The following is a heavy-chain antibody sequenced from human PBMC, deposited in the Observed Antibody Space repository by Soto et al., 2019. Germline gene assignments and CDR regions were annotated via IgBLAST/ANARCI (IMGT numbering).Heavy chain of an antibody. CDR2: VYHTGDT. J-gene: IGHJ5*02. CDR3: AREIVTAGGNNYFDP. V-gene: IGHV4-4*02. D-gene: IGHD2-21*02. Sequence: SETLSLTCGVSGGTVASSHWWSCVRQSPGGGLEWIGNVYHTGDTNFNPSLQSRVTISVDKSNNQFSLRLNSLTAADTAVYFCAREIVTAGGNNYFDPWGPGTLVTAPQ. CDR1: GGTVASSHW.